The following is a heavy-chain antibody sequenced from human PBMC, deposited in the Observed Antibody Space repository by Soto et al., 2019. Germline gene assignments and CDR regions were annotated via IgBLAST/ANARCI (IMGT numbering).Heavy chain of an antibody. J-gene: IGHJ4*02. D-gene: IGHD2-15*01. CDR3: ARGSTVAAILFDY. V-gene: IGHV4-34*01. CDR1: GGSFSDYY. Sequence: SETLSLTCAVSGGSFSDYYWSWIRQPPGKGLEWIGEINHSGSTNYNPSLKSRVTISVDTSKNQFSLKLSSVTAADTAVYYCARGSTVAAILFDYWGQGTLVTVSS. CDR2: INHSGST.